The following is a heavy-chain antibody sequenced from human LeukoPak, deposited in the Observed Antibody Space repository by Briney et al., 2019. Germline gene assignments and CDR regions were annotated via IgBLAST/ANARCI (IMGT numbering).Heavy chain of an antibody. CDR3: ARLSAYYYGSFFYYYMDV. CDR2: IKQDESER. J-gene: IGHJ6*03. V-gene: IGHV3-7*01. D-gene: IGHD3-10*01. CDR1: GFSFSSYW. Sequence: GGSLRLSCEGSGFSFSSYWMTWVRQSPGKGPEWVANIKQDESERYTVDSVKGRFTISRDNAKDSVYLHMNSLRAEDTALYYCARLSAYYYGSFFYYYMDVWGKGTTVTVSS.